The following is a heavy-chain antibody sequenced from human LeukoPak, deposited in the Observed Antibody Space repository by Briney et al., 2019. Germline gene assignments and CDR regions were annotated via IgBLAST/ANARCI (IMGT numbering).Heavy chain of an antibody. J-gene: IGHJ5*02. CDR2: NSAYNGNT. Sequence: ASVKVSCKASGYTFTSYGISWVRQAPGQGLEWMGWNSAYNGNTNYAQKFQGRVTITADKSTSTAYMELSSLRSEDTAVYYCARGRPTTSIAAAGVNWFNPWGQGTLVTVSS. CDR1: GYTFTSYG. D-gene: IGHD6-13*01. V-gene: IGHV1-18*01. CDR3: ARGRPTTSIAAAGVNWFNP.